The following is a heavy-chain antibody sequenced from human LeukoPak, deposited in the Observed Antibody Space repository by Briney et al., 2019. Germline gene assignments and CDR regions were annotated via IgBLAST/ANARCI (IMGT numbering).Heavy chain of an antibody. CDR2: IYYSGST. CDR3: ARAPGTVAGKRYYYYGMDV. D-gene: IGHD6-19*01. Sequence: SETLSLTCTVSGGSISSYYWSWLRQPPGKGLEWIVYIYYSGSTNYNPSLKSRLTISVDTSKNQFSLKLSSVTAVDTAVYYCARAPGTVAGKRYYYYGMDVWGQGTTVTVSS. V-gene: IGHV4-59*01. J-gene: IGHJ6*02. CDR1: GGSISSYY.